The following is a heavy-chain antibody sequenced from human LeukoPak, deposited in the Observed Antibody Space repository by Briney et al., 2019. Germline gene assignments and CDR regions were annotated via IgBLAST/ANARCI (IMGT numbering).Heavy chain of an antibody. V-gene: IGHV4-59*12. J-gene: IGHJ4*02. CDR1: GGSISSYY. CDR2: IYYSGST. Sequence: MASETLSLTCTVSGGSISSYYWSWIRQPPGKGLEWIGYIYYSGSTNYNPSLKSRVTISVDTSKNQFSLQLSSVTAADTAVYNCARDYGSGGFDYWGQGTLVTVSS. CDR3: ARDYGSGGFDY. D-gene: IGHD3-10*01.